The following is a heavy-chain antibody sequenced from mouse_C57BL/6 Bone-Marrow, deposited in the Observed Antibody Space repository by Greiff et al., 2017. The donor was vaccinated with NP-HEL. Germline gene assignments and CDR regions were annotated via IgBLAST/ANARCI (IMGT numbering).Heavy chain of an antibody. CDR1: GYTFTSYW. CDR2: IYPSDSET. CDR3: ARLYDYAWFAY. Sequence: VQLQESGAELVRPGTSVKVSCKASGYTFTSYWMDWVKQRPGQGLEWIGNIYPSDSETHYNQKFKDKATLTVDKSSSTAYMQLSSLTSEDSAVYYCARLYDYAWFAYWGQGTLVTVSA. V-gene: IGHV1-61*01. J-gene: IGHJ3*01. D-gene: IGHD2-4*01.